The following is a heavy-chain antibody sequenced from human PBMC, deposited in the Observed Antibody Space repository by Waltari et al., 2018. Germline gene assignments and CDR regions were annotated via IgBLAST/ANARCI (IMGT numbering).Heavy chain of an antibody. CDR2: INHSVST. Sequence: QVQLQQWGAGLLKPSETLSLTCAVYGGSFSGYYWSWIRQPPGKGLEWIGEINHSVSTNYNPSLKSRVTISVDTSKNQFSLKLSSVTAADTAVYYCARGLTLNHTKDLRAFDIWGQGTMVTVSS. D-gene: IGHD2-15*01. CDR1: GGSFSGYY. V-gene: IGHV4-34*01. CDR3: ARGLTLNHTKDLRAFDI. J-gene: IGHJ3*02.